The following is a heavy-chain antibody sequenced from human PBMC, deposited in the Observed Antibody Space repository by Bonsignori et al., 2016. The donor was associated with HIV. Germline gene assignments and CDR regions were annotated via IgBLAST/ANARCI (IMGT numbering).Heavy chain of an antibody. Sequence: WVRQAPGQGLEWMGGIIPIFGTANYAQKFQGRVTITADESTSTAYMELSSLRSEDTAVYYCARQDYYDSSGGVYWGQGTLVTVSS. D-gene: IGHD3-22*01. CDR3: ARQDYYDSSGGVY. V-gene: IGHV1-69*01. J-gene: IGHJ4*02. CDR2: IIPIFGTA.